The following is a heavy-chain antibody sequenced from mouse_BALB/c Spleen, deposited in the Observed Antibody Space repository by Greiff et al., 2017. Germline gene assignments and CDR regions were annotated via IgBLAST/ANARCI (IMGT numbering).Heavy chain of an antibody. CDR3: ARCMITRAMDY. D-gene: IGHD2-4*01. V-gene: IGHV3-8*02. CDR2: ISYSGRT. Sequence: EVKLQESGPSLVKPSQTLSLTCSVTGDSITSGYWNWIRKFPGNKLEYMGYISYSGRTYNYPSLKSRISITRDNSKNQYYLQLNSVTTEDPATYYCARCMITRAMDYGGQGTSVTVSS. CDR1: GDSITSGY. J-gene: IGHJ4*01.